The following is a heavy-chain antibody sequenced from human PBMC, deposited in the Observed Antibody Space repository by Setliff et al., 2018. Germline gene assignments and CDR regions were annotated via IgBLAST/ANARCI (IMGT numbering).Heavy chain of an antibody. Sequence: KYYVDSVKGRFTITRDNAKNSLYLQINSLRAEDTAVYYCAIFVHMDVWGQGTTVTVSS. V-gene: IGHV3-7*01. CDR3: AIFVHMDV. CDR2: K. D-gene: IGHD3-9*01. J-gene: IGHJ6*02.